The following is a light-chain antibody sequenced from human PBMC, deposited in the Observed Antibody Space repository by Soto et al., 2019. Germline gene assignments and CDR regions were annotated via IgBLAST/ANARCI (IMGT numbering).Light chain of an antibody. Sequence: EIVMTQSPATLSVSPGERATLSCRASQSISSKVGWYQQKPGQAPRLLIYGASTRATGVPPRFSGSGSGTEFTLTISSLQYDDFAVYYCQQYNIWSSITFGQGTRLEIK. CDR2: GAS. V-gene: IGKV3-15*01. CDR3: QQYNIWSSIT. J-gene: IGKJ5*01. CDR1: QSISSK.